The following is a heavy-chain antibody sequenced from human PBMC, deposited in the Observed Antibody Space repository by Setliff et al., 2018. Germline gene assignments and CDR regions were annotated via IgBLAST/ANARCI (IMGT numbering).Heavy chain of an antibody. Sequence: NPSETLSLTCTVSGGSISSHYWTWIRQPAGKGLEWIGRLYNNGDTNYNPSLKSRVSMSLDTSKNQFPLKLSSVTAADTAVYYCASAHTWSLPNDNSGYPGWFDPWGQGTLVTSPQ. CDR2: LYNNGDT. D-gene: IGHD3-22*01. CDR3: ASAHTWSLPNDNSGYPGWFDP. V-gene: IGHV4-4*07. CDR1: GGSISSHY. J-gene: IGHJ5*02.